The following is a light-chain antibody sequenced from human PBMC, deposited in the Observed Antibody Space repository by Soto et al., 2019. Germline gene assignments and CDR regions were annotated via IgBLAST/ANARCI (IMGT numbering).Light chain of an antibody. CDR1: QSVSNN. Sequence: EIVLTQSPGTLSLSPGEGATLSCRASQSVSNNYLAWYQQKPGQAPRLLIYGASNRATGIPARFSGSGSGTEFTLTISSLQSEDFAVYYCQQYNNWPVTFGQGTKVDIK. V-gene: IGKV3D-15*01. J-gene: IGKJ1*01. CDR3: QQYNNWPVT. CDR2: GAS.